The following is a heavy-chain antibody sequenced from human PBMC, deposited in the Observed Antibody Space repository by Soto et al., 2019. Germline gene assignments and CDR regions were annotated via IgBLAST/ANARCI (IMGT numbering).Heavy chain of an antibody. D-gene: IGHD2-2*02. CDR2: IIPIFGTA. J-gene: IGHJ6*02. V-gene: IGHV1-69*01. CDR1: GGTFSSYA. Sequence: QVQLVQSGAEVKKPGSSVKVSCKASGGTFSSYAISWVRQAPGQGLEWMGGIIPIFGTANYAQKFQGRVTITADESTSTAYMELSSLRSEDTAVYYCARRGTPAAISYYYYCMDVWGQGTTVTVSS. CDR3: ARRGTPAAISYYYYCMDV.